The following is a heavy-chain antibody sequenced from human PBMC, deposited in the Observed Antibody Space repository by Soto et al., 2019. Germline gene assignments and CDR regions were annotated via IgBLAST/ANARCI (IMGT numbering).Heavy chain of an antibody. CDR3: ARQVWPGYCSGGSCYGNNYYYYYYMDA. J-gene: IGHJ6*03. CDR2: IYYSGST. Sequence: SETLSLTCTVSGGSISSYYWSWIRQPPGKGLEWIGYIYYSGSTNYNPSLKSRVTISVDTSKYQFSLRLGSVNAADTAVYYWARQVWPGYCSGGSCYGNNYYYYYYMDAWGKGTTVTVSS. CDR1: GGSISSYY. V-gene: IGHV4-59*01. D-gene: IGHD2-15*01.